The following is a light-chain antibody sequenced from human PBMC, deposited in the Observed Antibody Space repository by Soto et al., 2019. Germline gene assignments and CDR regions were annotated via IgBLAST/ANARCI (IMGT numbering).Light chain of an antibody. CDR3: QQYNSYWT. CDR1: QSISSW. V-gene: IGKV1-5*01. J-gene: IGKJ1*01. CDR2: DAS. Sequence: DIQMTQSPSTLSASVGDRVTITCRASQSISSWLAWYQQKPGKAPKLLIYDASSLESGVPSRFSGSGSGTEFTLTISSPQPDDFATYYCQQYNSYWTFXQGTKVDIK.